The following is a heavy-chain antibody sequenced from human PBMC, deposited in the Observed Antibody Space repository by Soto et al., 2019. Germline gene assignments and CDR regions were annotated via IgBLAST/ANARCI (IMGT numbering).Heavy chain of an antibody. CDR2: IDPSDSYT. Sequence: GESLKISCKGSGYSFTSYWISWVRQMPGKGLEWMGRIDPSDSYTNYSPSFQGHVTISADKSISTAYLQWSSLKASDTAMYYCARRGVWNEGQGYYSYGMHVWGHAPTVTVTS. CDR3: ARRGVWNEGQGYYSYGMHV. V-gene: IGHV5-10-1*01. D-gene: IGHD1-1*01. J-gene: IGHJ6*02. CDR1: GYSFTSYW.